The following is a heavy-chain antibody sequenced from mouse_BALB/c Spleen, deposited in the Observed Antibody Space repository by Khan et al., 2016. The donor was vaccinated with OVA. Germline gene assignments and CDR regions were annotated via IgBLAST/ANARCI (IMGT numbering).Heavy chain of an antibody. CDR2: INPSNGGT. CDR3: TRGGYGSFAD. D-gene: IGHD1-1*02. V-gene: IGHV1S81*02. CDR1: GYTFTSYY. J-gene: IGHJ3*01. Sequence: QVQLQQSGAALVKPGASVKLSCKASGYTFTSYYVYWVKQRPGQGLEWIGEINPSNGGTNFNEKFKDKATLTVVKSTSTTSMQLSSLTSEDSAVYYCTRGGYGSFADWGQETLVTVSA.